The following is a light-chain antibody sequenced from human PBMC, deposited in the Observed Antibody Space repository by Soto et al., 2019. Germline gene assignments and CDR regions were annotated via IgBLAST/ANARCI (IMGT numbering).Light chain of an antibody. V-gene: IGLV2-23*01. CDR1: SSHVGSYNL. CDR2: EGS. Sequence: QSALTQPASVSGSPGQSITISCTGTSSHVGSYNLVSWYQQHPGKAPKLMIYEGSKRPSGISNRFSGSKSGNTASPTISGLQAEDEADYYCCSYANSLYVFGTGTKLTVL. CDR3: CSYANSLYV. J-gene: IGLJ1*01.